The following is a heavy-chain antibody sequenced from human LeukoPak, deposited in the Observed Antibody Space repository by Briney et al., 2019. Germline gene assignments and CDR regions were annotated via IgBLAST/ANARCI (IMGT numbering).Heavy chain of an antibody. Sequence: ASVKVSCKASGYTFTSYDINWVRQATGQGLEWMGWMNPNSGNTGYAQKFQGRVPMTRNTSKSTAYMELSSLRSEATAVYYCARAAGAEADWLDPGGRGPLVTVSS. CDR2: MNPNSGNT. CDR3: ARAAGAEADWLDP. CDR1: GYTFTSYD. V-gene: IGHV1-8*01. J-gene: IGHJ5*02. D-gene: IGHD6-25*01.